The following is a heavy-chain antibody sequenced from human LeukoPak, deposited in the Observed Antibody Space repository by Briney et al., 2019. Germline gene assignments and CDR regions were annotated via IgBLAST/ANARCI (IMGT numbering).Heavy chain of an antibody. CDR3: ARVPRYYYDSEDY. D-gene: IGHD3-22*01. Sequence: PSETLSLTCAVYGGSFSGYYWSWIRQPPGKGLEWIGEINHSGSTNYNPSLKSRVTISVDTSKNQFPLKLSSVTAADTAVYYCARVPRYYYDSEDYWGQGTLVTVSS. CDR2: INHSGST. V-gene: IGHV4-34*01. J-gene: IGHJ4*02. CDR1: GGSFSGYY.